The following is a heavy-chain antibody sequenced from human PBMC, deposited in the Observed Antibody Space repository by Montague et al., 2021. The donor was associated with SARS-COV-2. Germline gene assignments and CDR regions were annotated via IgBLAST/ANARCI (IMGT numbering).Heavy chain of an antibody. Sequence: SETLSLTCTVSGCSISSYYLSWIRQPPGKGLEWIGYMHYSGSTNYNPSLKSRVTLSVDTSKNQFSLKLSSVTAADTAVYYCARDFDYWGQGTLVTVSS. CDR1: GCSISSYY. CDR2: MHYSGST. CDR3: ARDFDY. V-gene: IGHV4-59*13. J-gene: IGHJ4*02.